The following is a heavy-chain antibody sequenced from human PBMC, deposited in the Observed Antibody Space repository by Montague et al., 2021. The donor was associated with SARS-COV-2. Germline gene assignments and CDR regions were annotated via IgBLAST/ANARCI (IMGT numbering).Heavy chain of an antibody. V-gene: IGHV4-61*02. J-gene: IGHJ4*02. CDR2: IYTTGST. D-gene: IGHD2/OR15-2a*01. CDR1: GDSITSDVSY. Sequence: TLSLTCTVSGDSITSDVSYWSWIRQPAGKGLEWIGRIYTTGSTYYNPSLKSRLTISLDTSKNQFSLKLSSVTAADTAAYYCARDDFRWDFDCWGQGTLVTVSS. CDR3: ARDDFRWDFDC.